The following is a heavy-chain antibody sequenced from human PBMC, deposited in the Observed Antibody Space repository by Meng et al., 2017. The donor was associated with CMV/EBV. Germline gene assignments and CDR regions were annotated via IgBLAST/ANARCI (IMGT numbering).Heavy chain of an antibody. Sequence: GESLKISCAASGFTFSSYSMNWVHQAPGKGLEWVSSISSSSSYIYYADSVKGRFTISRDNAKNSLYLQMNSLRAEDTAVYYCARALRPIDGAPYGMDVWGQGTTVTVS. CDR2: ISSSSSYI. CDR1: GFTFSSYS. V-gene: IGHV3-21*01. CDR3: ARALRPIDGAPYGMDV. D-gene: IGHD3-16*01. J-gene: IGHJ6*02.